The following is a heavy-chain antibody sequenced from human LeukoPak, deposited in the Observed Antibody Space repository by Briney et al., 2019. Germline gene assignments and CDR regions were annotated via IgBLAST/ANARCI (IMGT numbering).Heavy chain of an antibody. J-gene: IGHJ4*02. V-gene: IGHV4-39*01. CDR3: ATWRTAKTGFDY. D-gene: IGHD1-1*01. CDR1: GGSISNNIYY. CDR2: IYYSGSP. Sequence: PSETLSLTCTVSGGSISNNIYYWAWIRQPPGKGLECIGSIYYSGSPYYNPSLKSRVTISVDTSKNQFSLRLSSVTAADTAVYYCATWRTAKTGFDYWGQGTLVTVSS.